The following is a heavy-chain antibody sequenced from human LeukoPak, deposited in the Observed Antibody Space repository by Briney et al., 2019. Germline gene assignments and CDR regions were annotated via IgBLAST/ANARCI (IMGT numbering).Heavy chain of an antibody. CDR3: ARLNYDFWSGYRRWFDY. D-gene: IGHD3-3*01. J-gene: IGHJ4*02. V-gene: IGHV4-34*01. Sequence: SETLSLTCAVYGGSFSGYYWSWIRQPPGKGLEWIGEINHSGSTNYNPSLKSRVTISVDTSKNQFSLKLSSVTAADTAVYYCARLNYDFWSGYRRWFDYWGQGTLVTVSS. CDR1: GGSFSGYY. CDR2: INHSGST.